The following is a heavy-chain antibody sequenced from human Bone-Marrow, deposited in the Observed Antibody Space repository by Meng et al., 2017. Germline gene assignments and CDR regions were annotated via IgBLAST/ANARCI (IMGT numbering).Heavy chain of an antibody. CDR1: GFTFSSYA. CDR2: ISGSGPNT. D-gene: IGHD2/OR15-2a*01. V-gene: IGHV3-23*04. CDR3: ARGAGIF. Sequence: EVQLVEAGGGLVQPGGSLRLFCAASGFTFSSYAMTWVRQASGKGLEWVSTISGSGPNTNYADSVRGRFTISRDNSKNTLYVQMNSLRAEDTAVYYCARGAGIFGGQGTLVTVSS. J-gene: IGHJ4*02.